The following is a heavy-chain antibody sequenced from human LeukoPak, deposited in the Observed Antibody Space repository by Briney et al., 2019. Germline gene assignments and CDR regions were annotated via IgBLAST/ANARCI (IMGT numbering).Heavy chain of an antibody. CDR1: GFTFSSYW. D-gene: IGHD2-2*01. CDR2: ISSDGSST. CDR3: ARDRNIVVVPAALPSSYYGMDV. V-gene: IGHV3-74*01. Sequence: PGGSLRLSCAASGFTFSSYWMHWVRQAPGKGLVWVSRISSDGSSTSYADSVKGRFTISRDNAKNTLYLQMNSLRAEDTAVYYCARDRNIVVVPAALPSSYYGMDVWGKGTTVTVSS. J-gene: IGHJ6*04.